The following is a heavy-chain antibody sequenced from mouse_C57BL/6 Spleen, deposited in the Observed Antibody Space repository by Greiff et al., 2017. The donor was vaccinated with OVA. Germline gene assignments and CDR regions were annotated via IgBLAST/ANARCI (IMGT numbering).Heavy chain of an antibody. CDR1: GFTFSSYG. V-gene: IGHV5-6*01. J-gene: IGHJ2*01. CDR2: ISSGGSYT. D-gene: IGHD1-1*01. Sequence: EVKLVESGGDLVKPGGSLKLSCAASGFTFSSYGMSWVRQTPDKRLEWVATISSGGSYTYYPDSVKGRFTISRDNAKNTLYLQMSSLKSEDTAMYYCARRGYGSSYDYWGQGTTLTVSS. CDR3: ARRGYGSSYDY.